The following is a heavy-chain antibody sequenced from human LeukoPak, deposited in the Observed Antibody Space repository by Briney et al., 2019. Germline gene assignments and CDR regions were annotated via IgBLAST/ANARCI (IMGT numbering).Heavy chain of an antibody. CDR3: ARDSVRGLNWFDP. CDR1: GYTFTSYA. Sequence: GASVKVSCKASGYTFTSYAMHWVRQAPGRRLEWMGWINAGNGNTKYSQKFQGRVTIARDTSASTVYMELSSLRSEDTAVYYCARDSVRGLNWFDPWGQGTLVTVSS. CDR2: INAGNGNT. J-gene: IGHJ5*02. V-gene: IGHV1-3*01. D-gene: IGHD3-10*02.